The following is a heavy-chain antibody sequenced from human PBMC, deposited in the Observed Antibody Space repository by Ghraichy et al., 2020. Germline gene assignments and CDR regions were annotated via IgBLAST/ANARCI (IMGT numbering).Heavy chain of an antibody. D-gene: IGHD3-22*01. J-gene: IGHJ4*02. CDR3: AREEYYDSSGYYSHFDY. V-gene: IGHV4-34*01. CDR1: GGSFSGYY. CDR2: INHSGST. Sequence: SETLSLTCAVYGGSFSGYYWSWIRQPPGKGLEWIGEINHSGSTNYNPSLKSRVTISVDTSKNQFSLKLSSVTAADTAVYYCAREEYYDSSGYYSHFDYWGQGTLVTVSS.